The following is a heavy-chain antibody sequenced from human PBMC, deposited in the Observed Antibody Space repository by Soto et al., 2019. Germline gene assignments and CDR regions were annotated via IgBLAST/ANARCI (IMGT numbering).Heavy chain of an antibody. CDR2: ISYDGSSK. Sequence: GGSLSLSCSASGFTFSRYGMHWVRHVPGKGLEWVAVISYDGSSKYYGDSVRGRFTISRDNSKNIFYLQMNSLRPEDAAIYYCAKSHTYYYDTSSFYYDGLDSWGLGTLVTVSS. CDR1: GFTFSRYG. J-gene: IGHJ4*02. CDR3: AKSHTYYYDTSSFYYDGLDS. V-gene: IGHV3-30*18. D-gene: IGHD3-22*01.